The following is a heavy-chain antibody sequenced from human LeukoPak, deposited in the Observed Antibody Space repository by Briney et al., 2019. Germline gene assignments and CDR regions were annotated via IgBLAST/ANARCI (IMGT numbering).Heavy chain of an antibody. Sequence: SETLSLTCAVSGGSISSYHWSWIRQPPGKGLEWIGYIYYSGSTNYNPSLKSRVNISVDTSKNQFSLKLSSVTAADTAVYYCARRKGGSKFQAFDIWGQGTMVTVSS. CDR1: GGSISSYH. V-gene: IGHV4-59*12. CDR3: ARRKGGSKFQAFDI. J-gene: IGHJ3*02. D-gene: IGHD1-26*01. CDR2: IYYSGST.